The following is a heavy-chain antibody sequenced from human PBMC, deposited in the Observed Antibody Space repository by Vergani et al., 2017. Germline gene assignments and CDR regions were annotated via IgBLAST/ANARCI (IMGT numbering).Heavy chain of an antibody. V-gene: IGHV3-30*02. CDR2: IRYDGSNT. CDR3: ARDTVTGSRYFDY. D-gene: IGHD6-19*01. Sequence: QVQLVESGGGVVQPGGSLRLSCGASGFTFSNYCMHWVRQAPGKGLEWVTFIRYDGSNTYYADSVKGRFTISRDNSKNTLFLQMNSLRPEDTAVYYCARDTVTGSRYFDYWGQGTLVTVSS. J-gene: IGHJ4*02. CDR1: GFTFSNYC.